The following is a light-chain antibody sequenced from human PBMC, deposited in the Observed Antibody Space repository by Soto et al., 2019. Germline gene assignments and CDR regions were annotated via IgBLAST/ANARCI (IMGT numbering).Light chain of an antibody. CDR2: GNS. CDR1: GSNIGATYD. V-gene: IGLV1-40*01. Sequence: QSVLTQPPSVSGAPGQRVTISCAGSGSNIGATYDVQWYQQLPGTAPKLLIYGNSNRPSGVPDRFSGSKSGTSASLAITGLQADDEADYYCQSYDSSLSAHYVFGTGTKVTAL. CDR3: QSYDSSLSAHYV. J-gene: IGLJ1*01.